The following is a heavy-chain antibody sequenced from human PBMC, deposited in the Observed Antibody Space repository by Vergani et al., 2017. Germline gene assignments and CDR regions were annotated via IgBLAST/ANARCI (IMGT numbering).Heavy chain of an antibody. D-gene: IGHD2-2*01. CDR3: ARVYCSRTSVLCYYGMDV. Sequence: VQLQESGPGLLKPSETLSLTCSVSGASISSYFWSWIRQPAGKGLEWLGRVHTDGTAYYNPSLRTRVRLSADLSQSQFSLKMTSLTAADTAVYFCARVYCSRTSVLCYYGMDVWGQGTTVTVSS. J-gene: IGHJ6*02. CDR1: GASISSYF. CDR2: VHTDGTA. V-gene: IGHV4-4*07.